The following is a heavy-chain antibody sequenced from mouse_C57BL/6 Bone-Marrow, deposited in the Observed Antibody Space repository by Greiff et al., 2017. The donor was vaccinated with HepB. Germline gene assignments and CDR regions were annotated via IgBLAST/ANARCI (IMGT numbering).Heavy chain of an antibody. CDR1: GFTFSSYV. CDR3: ARTSNYDAMDY. D-gene: IGHD2-5*01. J-gene: IGHJ4*01. CDR2: ISSGGSYT. V-gene: IGHV5-6*01. Sequence: EVQGVESGGDLVKPGGSLKLSCAASGFTFSSYVMSWVRQTPDKRLEWVATISSGGSYTYYPDSVKGRFTISRDNAKNTLYLQMSSLKSEDTAMYYCARTSNYDAMDYWGQGTSVTVSS.